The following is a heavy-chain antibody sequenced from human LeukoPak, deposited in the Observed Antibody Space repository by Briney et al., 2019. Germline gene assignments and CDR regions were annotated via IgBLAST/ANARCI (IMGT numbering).Heavy chain of an antibody. J-gene: IGHJ4*02. CDR2: ISAYNGNT. Sequence: ASVNVSCKASGYTFTSYGISWVRQAPGQGLEWMGWISAYNGNTNYAQKLQGRVTMTTDTSTSTAYMELRSLRSDDTAVYYCARDRSGEPYYYDTDFDYWGQGTLVTVSS. CDR1: GYTFTSYG. D-gene: IGHD3-22*01. CDR3: ARDRSGEPYYYDTDFDY. V-gene: IGHV1-18*01.